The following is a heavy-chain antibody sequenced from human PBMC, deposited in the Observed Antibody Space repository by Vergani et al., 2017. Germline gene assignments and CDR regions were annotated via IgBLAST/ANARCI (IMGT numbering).Heavy chain of an antibody. CDR1: GFSLSTSGMR. J-gene: IGHJ3*02. D-gene: IGHD4/OR15-4a*01. Sequence: QVTLKESGPALVKPTQTLTLTCTFSGFSLSTSGMRVSWIRQPPGKALEWLARIDWDDDKFYSTSLKTRLTISKDTSKNQVVLTMTNMDPVDTATYYCARIGAGNDAFDIWGQGTMVTVFS. CDR2: IDWDDDK. V-gene: IGHV2-70*04. CDR3: ARIGAGNDAFDI.